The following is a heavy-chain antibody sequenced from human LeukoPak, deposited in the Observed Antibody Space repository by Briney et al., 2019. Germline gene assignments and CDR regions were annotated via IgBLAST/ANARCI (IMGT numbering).Heavy chain of an antibody. J-gene: IGHJ1*01. CDR1: GFTFSSYD. D-gene: IGHD3-16*01. Sequence: QPGGSLRLSCAASGFTFSSYDMHWVRQAPGKGLEWVAVISYDGSNKYYADSVKGRFTISRDNSKNTLYLQMNSLRAEDTAVYYCARGGRGSAGGQYFQHWGQGTLVTVSS. CDR2: ISYDGSNK. V-gene: IGHV3-30-3*01. CDR3: ARGGRGSAGGQYFQH.